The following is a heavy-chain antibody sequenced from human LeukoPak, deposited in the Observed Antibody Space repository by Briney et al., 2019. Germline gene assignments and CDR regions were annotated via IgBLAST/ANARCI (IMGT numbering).Heavy chain of an antibody. Sequence: PGGSLRLSCAASGFIVSSNYMSWVRQAPGKGLEWVSVIYSGGSTYYADSVKGRFTISRDNSKNTLYLQMNSLRAEDTAVYYCAKKGGSSWYPLDYWGQGTLVTVSS. D-gene: IGHD6-13*01. CDR2: IYSGGST. CDR3: AKKGGSSWYPLDY. V-gene: IGHV3-53*01. J-gene: IGHJ4*02. CDR1: GFIVSSNY.